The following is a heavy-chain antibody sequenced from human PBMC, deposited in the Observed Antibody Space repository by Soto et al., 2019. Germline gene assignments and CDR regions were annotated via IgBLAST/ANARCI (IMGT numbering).Heavy chain of an antibody. CDR3: AKATDSNGWEHYDH. J-gene: IGHJ4*02. D-gene: IGHD6-19*01. Sequence: EVELLESGGGFVQPGGSLRLSCTASGFTFRGHAMSWVRQAPGKGLEWVSSLSGSGSSTSYADSVKGRFTISRDDYKLFLQMDSLRVEDTAVYYCAKATDSNGWEHYDHWGQGTLVTVSS. V-gene: IGHV3-23*01. CDR1: GFTFRGHA. CDR2: LSGSGSST.